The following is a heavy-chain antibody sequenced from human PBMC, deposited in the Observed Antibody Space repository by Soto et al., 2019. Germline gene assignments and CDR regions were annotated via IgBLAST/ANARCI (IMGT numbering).Heavy chain of an antibody. V-gene: IGHV4-39*01. CDR2: IYYSGST. CDR1: GGSISSSSYY. J-gene: IGHJ5*02. D-gene: IGHD3-9*01. Sequence: PSETLSLTCTVSGGSISSSSYYWGWIRQPPGKGLEWIGSIYYSGSTYYNPSLKSRVTISVDTSKNQFSLKLSSVAAADTAVYCCSRQGSYYDILTGYYLSWFDPWGQGTLVTVSS. CDR3: SRQGSYYDILTGYYLSWFDP.